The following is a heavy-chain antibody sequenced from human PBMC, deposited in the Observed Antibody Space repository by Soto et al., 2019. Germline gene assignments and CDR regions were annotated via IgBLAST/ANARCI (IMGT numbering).Heavy chain of an antibody. J-gene: IGHJ5*02. V-gene: IGHV4-31*03. D-gene: IGHD2-15*01. CDR1: GGSISSGGYY. CDR2: IYYSGST. Sequence: SETLSLTCTVSGGSISSGGYYWSWIRQHPGKGLEWIGYIYYSGSTYYNPSLKSRVTISVDTSKNQFSLKLSSVTAADTAVYYCARSCSGGSCYLPWFDPWGQGTLVTVSS. CDR3: ARSCSGGSCYLPWFDP.